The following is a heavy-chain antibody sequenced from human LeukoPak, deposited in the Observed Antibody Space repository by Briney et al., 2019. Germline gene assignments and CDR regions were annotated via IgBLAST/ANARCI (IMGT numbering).Heavy chain of an antibody. Sequence: RGSLRLSCAASGFTFSRYAMSWVRQAPGRGLEWVSAISGRDGRTYYTDSVKGRFTISRDNSRDTLYLQMNSLRAEDTAVYYCSTSPSFGSSWYQFNYWGQGTLVTVSS. V-gene: IGHV3-23*01. CDR2: ISGRDGRT. CDR1: GFTFSRYA. CDR3: STSPSFGSSWYQFNY. J-gene: IGHJ4*02. D-gene: IGHD6-13*01.